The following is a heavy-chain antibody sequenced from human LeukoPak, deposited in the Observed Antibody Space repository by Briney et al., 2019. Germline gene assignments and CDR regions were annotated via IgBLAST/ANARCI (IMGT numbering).Heavy chain of an antibody. CDR2: INHSGST. Sequence: SETLSLTCAVYGGSFSGYYWSWIRQPPGKGLEWIGDINHSGSTNYNPSLKSRVTISVDTSKNQFSLKLSSVTAADTAVYYCARGTYYYDSSGYYSLTPYRDDAFDIWGQGTMVTVSS. D-gene: IGHD3-22*01. J-gene: IGHJ3*02. V-gene: IGHV4-34*01. CDR3: ARGTYYYDSSGYYSLTPYRDDAFDI. CDR1: GGSFSGYY.